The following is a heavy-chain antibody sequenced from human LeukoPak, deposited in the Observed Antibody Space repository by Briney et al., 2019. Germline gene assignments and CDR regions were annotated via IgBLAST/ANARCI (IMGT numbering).Heavy chain of an antibody. D-gene: IGHD2-8*01. CDR3: VKDIGRYCTNGVCYKSGEGMYV. V-gene: IGHV3-9*03. Sequence: PGGSLRLSCAASGFTFSSYGMHWVRQAPGKGLEWVSGISWNSGSIDYADSVKGRFTIYRDNAKNSPYLQMTSVRAEDMALYYCVKDIGRYCTNGVCYKSGEGMYVWGKGTTVTVSS. CDR1: GFTFSSYG. CDR2: ISWNSGSI. J-gene: IGHJ6*03.